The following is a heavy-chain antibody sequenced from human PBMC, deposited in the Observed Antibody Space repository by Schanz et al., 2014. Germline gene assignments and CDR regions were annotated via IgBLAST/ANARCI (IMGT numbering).Heavy chain of an antibody. CDR3: ARDAADCYGILTEEDY. J-gene: IGHJ4*02. D-gene: IGHD3-9*01. Sequence: QVHLVQSGAEVKRPGASVKVSCKASEYSFTSYSMHWVRQAPGQRLEWMGWINTGSGDTKYSQNFQGRVTITRDTTASTAYMELRSLRSDDTAVYYCARDAADCYGILTEEDYWGQGTLVTVSS. CDR1: EYSFTSYS. CDR2: INTGSGDT. V-gene: IGHV1-3*04.